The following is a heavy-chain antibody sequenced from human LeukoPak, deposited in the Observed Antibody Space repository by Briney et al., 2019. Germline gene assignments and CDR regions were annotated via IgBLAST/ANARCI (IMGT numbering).Heavy chain of an antibody. Sequence: GGSLRLSCAASGFTFSSYWMSWVRQAPGKGLEWVANIKQDGSEKYYADSVKGRFTISRDNSKNTLYLQMNSLRAEDTAVYYCARDWGSGSYINEIDYWGQGTLVTVSS. D-gene: IGHD1-26*01. CDR3: ARDWGSGSYINEIDY. J-gene: IGHJ4*02. CDR1: GFTFSSYW. CDR2: IKQDGSEK. V-gene: IGHV3-7*01.